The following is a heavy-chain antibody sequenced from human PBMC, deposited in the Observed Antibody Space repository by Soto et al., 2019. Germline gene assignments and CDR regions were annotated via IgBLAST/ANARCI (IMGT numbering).Heavy chain of an antibody. CDR3: ARVKGSGWLNWFDP. Sequence: EASVKVSCKASGYTFNSYGISWVRQAPGQGLEWMGWISAYNGNTNYAQKLQGRVTMTTDTSTSTAYMELRSLRSDGTAVYYCARVKGSGWLNWFDPRGQGTPVTVSS. J-gene: IGHJ5*02. D-gene: IGHD6-19*01. V-gene: IGHV1-18*01. CDR2: ISAYNGNT. CDR1: GYTFNSYG.